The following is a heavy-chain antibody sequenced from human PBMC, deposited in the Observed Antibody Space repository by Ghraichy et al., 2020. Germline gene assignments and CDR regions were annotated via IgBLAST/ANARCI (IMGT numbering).Heavy chain of an antibody. D-gene: IGHD3-22*01. V-gene: IGHV3-15*01. CDR1: GFTFSKAW. Sequence: GGSLRLSCVASGFTFSKAWMSWVRQAPGKGLEWVGRIQTKSDGEATVYAAPVKGRFTISRDDSKNMLYLQMNSLKTDDAAVYYCVTDREVYENNGYILYYWGQGTLVTVSS. J-gene: IGHJ4*02. CDR2: IQTKSDGEAT. CDR3: VTDREVYENNGYILYY.